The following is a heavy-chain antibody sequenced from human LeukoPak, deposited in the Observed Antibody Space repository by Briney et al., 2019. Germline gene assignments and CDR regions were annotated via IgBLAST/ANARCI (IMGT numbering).Heavy chain of an antibody. CDR1: GGSISSQY. CDR2: IDTSGKT. D-gene: IGHD6-13*01. V-gene: IGHV4-4*07. J-gene: IGHJ5*02. CDR3: ARGVGSSSSNWFDP. Sequence: RPSETLSLTCTVSGGSISSQYWSWIRQSPGKGLEWIGRIDTSGKTNYNPSLKSRVTISIDKSKGQISLKVNSVTAADTAVYYCARGVGSSSSNWFDPWGQGALVTVSS.